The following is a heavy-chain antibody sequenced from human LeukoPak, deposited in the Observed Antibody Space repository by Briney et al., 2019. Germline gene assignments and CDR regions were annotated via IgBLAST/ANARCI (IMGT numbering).Heavy chain of an antibody. CDR1: GFSFSGHW. J-gene: IGHJ4*02. V-gene: IGHV3-74*01. Sequence: GGSLRLSCTASGFSFSGHWMHWARKLPGKGLVWVSRISPTGSTTSYADSVKGRFTVSRDNAKNTLYLQVNNLRAEDTAVYYCARGPNSNWSGLDFWGQGTLLTVSS. D-gene: IGHD6-6*01. CDR2: ISPTGSTT. CDR3: ARGPNSNWSGLDF.